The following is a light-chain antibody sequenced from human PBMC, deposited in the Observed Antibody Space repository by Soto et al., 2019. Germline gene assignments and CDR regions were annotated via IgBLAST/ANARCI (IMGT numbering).Light chain of an antibody. CDR1: SSDVGGYNH. V-gene: IGLV2-14*01. CDR2: DVS. J-gene: IGLJ3*02. Sequence: QSALTQPASVSGSPGQSITISCTGTSSDVGGYNHVSWYQQHPGRAPKLMIYDVSNRPSGVSDRFSGSRSGNTASLTISGLQAEDEADYYCSSYTRSSPWVFGGGTQLTVL. CDR3: SSYTRSSPWV.